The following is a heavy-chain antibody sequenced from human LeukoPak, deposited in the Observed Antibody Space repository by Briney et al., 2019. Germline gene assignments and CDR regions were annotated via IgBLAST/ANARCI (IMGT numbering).Heavy chain of an antibody. V-gene: IGHV3-21*01. CDR3: ARDGGMTTVTANLDS. D-gene: IGHD4-17*01. CDR1: GFTVSSNY. J-gene: IGHJ4*02. Sequence: GGSLRLSCAASGFTVSSNYMSWVRQAPGKGLEWVSSISSSSSYIYYADSVKGRFTISRDNAKNSLYLQMNSLRAEDTAVYYCARDGGMTTVTANLDSWGQGTLVTVSS. CDR2: ISSSSSYI.